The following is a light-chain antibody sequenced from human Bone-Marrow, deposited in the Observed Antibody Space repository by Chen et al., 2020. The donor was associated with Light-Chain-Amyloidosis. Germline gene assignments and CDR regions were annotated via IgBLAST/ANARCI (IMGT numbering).Light chain of an antibody. Sequence: QSVLTQPPSVSGAPGQRVTISCTGNSSNIGASYDVHWYQQFPGTAPKLLLYGDSDRPSGVPDRFSGSKSGTSASRAITGLQPEDEADYYCQSYDSSLSGSVFGGGTKLTVL. V-gene: IGLV1-40*01. CDR2: GDS. CDR1: SSNIGASYD. CDR3: QSYDSSLSGSV. J-gene: IGLJ2*01.